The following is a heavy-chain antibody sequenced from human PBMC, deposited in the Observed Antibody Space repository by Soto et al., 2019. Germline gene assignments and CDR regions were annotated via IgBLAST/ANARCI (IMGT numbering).Heavy chain of an antibody. CDR1: GGSVSSGSYY. D-gene: IGHD3-10*01. Sequence: SETLSLTCTVSGGSVSSGSYYWSWIRQSPGKGLEWIGYIYYLGSTDYNPSLKSRVTISADTSKRQFSLRLTSVTAADTAVYYCARDGYDGSGSPYPAYWGPGTQVTVSS. V-gene: IGHV4-61*01. J-gene: IGHJ4*02. CDR3: ARDGYDGSGSPYPAY. CDR2: IYYLGST.